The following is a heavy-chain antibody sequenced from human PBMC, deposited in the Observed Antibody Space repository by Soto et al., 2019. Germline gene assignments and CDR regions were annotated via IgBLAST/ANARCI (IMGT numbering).Heavy chain of an antibody. V-gene: IGHV3-15*01. CDR3: TTAFCEYCSSTSCPNNP. CDR2: IKSKTDGGTT. CDR1: GFTFSNAW. D-gene: IGHD2-2*01. J-gene: IGHJ5*02. Sequence: EVQLVESGGGLVKPGGSLRLSCAASGFTFSNAWMSWVRQAPGKGLEWVGRIKSKTDGGTTDYAAPVKGRFTISRDDSKNTLYLRMNSLKTEDTAAYYCTTAFCEYCSSTSCPNNPWGQGTLVTVSS.